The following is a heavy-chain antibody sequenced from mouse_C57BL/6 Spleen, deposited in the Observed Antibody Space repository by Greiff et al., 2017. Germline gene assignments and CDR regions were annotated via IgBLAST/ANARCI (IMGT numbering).Heavy chain of an antibody. CDR1: GYTFTSYW. CDR2: IDPSDSYT. CDR3: ARPYGSGSYAMDY. Sequence: QVQLQQSGAELVRPGTSVKLSCKASGYTFTSYWMHWVKQRPGQGLEWIGVIDPSDSYTNYNQKFKGKATLTVDTSSSTAYMQLSSLTSEDSAVYYGARPYGSGSYAMDYWGQGTSVTVSS. V-gene: IGHV1-59*01. D-gene: IGHD1-1*01. J-gene: IGHJ4*01.